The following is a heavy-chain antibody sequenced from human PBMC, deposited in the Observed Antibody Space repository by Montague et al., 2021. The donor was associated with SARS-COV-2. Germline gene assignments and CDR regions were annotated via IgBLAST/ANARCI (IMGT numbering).Heavy chain of an antibody. J-gene: IGHJ6*02. CDR1: GFTFSSYE. Sequence: SLRLSCSASGFTFSSYEMNWVRQAPGKGLEWVSYISSSGSTIYYADSVKGRFTISRDNAKNSLYLQMNSLRAEDTAVYYCARDSTTLSSWGNYYYGMDVWGQGTSVAVSS. CDR2: ISSSGSTI. CDR3: ARDSTTLSSWGNYYYGMDV. V-gene: IGHV3-48*03. D-gene: IGHD6-13*01.